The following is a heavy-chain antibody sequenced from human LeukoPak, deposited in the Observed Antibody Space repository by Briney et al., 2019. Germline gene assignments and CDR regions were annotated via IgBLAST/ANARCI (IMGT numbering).Heavy chain of an antibody. CDR2: ISWNSGSI. CDR1: AFTFDDYA. Sequence: GGSLRLSCAASAFTFDDYAMHWVRQAPGKGLEWVSGISWNSGSIGYADSVKGRFTISRDNAKNSLYLQMNSLRAEDTALYYCAKAPGSSSLEDAFDIWAKGQWSPSLQ. V-gene: IGHV3-9*01. CDR3: AKAPGSSSLEDAFDI. D-gene: IGHD6-13*01. J-gene: IGHJ3*02.